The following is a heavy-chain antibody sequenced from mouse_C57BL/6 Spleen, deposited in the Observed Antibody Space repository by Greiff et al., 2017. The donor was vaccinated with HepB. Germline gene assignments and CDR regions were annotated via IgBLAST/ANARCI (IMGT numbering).Heavy chain of an antibody. V-gene: IGHV1-26*01. D-gene: IGHD1-1*01. CDR1: GYTFTDYY. CDR3: ARMGYYYGYFDY. J-gene: IGHJ2*01. Sequence: VQLQQSGPELVKPGASVKISCKASGYTFTDYYMNWVKQSHGKSLEWIGDINPNNGGTNYNEKFKSKATLTVDKSSSTAYMQLSSLTSEDSAVYYCARMGYYYGYFDYWGQGTTLTVSS. CDR2: INPNNGGT.